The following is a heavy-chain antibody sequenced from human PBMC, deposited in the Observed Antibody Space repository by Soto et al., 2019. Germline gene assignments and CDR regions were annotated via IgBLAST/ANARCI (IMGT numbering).Heavy chain of an antibody. CDR3: AKGLWWYVH. Sequence: EVQLLESGGGLVQPGGSLRLSCAASGFTFSDHAMTWVRQAPGKGLEWVSGISGGGSGAYYADSVKGRFTISRDNSKNTLFLQMDSLRAEDTSVYYCAKGLWWYVHWGDGTRVTVYS. D-gene: IGHD2-15*01. CDR1: GFTFSDHA. CDR2: ISGGGSGA. J-gene: IGHJ4*01. V-gene: IGHV3-23*01.